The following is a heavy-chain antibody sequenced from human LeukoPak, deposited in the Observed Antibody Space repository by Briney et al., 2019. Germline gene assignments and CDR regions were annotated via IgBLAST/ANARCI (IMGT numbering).Heavy chain of an antibody. J-gene: IGHJ4*02. V-gene: IGHV3-7*01. D-gene: IGHD6-13*01. CDR3: AREGIAAADYFDY. CDR2: IKQDGSEK. Sequence: GGSLRLSCAASGFTFSSYWMSWVRQAPGKGLEWVANIKQDGSEKYYVDSVKGRFTISRDNAKNSLYLQMNSLRAEGTAVYYCAREGIAAADYFDYWGQGTLVTVSS. CDR1: GFTFSSYW.